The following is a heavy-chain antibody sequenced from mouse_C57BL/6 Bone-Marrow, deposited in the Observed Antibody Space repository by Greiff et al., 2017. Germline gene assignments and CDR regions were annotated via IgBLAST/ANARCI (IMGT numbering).Heavy chain of an antibody. CDR3: ARAYGSSY. CDR1: GYTFTSYW. Sequence: QVQLQQPGAELVKPGASVKMSCKASGYTFTSYWITWVKQRPGQGLEWIGDIYPGSGSTNYNEKFKSKATLTVETSSSTAYMQLSSLTSEDSAVYYCARAYGSSYWGQGTTLTVSS. D-gene: IGHD1-1*01. J-gene: IGHJ2*01. V-gene: IGHV1-55*01. CDR2: IYPGSGST.